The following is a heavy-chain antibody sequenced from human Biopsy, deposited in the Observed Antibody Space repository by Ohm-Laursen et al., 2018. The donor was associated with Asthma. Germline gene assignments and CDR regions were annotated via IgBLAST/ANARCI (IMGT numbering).Heavy chain of an antibody. J-gene: IGHJ4*02. CDR1: GGSINSDY. V-gene: IGHV4-59*01. D-gene: IGHD3-16*01. CDR3: ARDQGDSKFDY. Sequence: SETLSLTCTFSGGSINSDYWSWIRQPPGKGLEWIGLSSYSVFRKYNPSLKSRVTISVDTSKNQLSLNLTSVIAADTAVYYCARDQGDSKFDYWGQGILVTVSS. CDR2: SSYSVFR.